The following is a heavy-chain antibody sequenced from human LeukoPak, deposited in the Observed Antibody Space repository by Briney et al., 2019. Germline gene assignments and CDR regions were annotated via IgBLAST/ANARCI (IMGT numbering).Heavy chain of an antibody. CDR2: TYYRSKWYN. CDR3: ARDRKLPRTLWYAFDI. CDR1: GDSVSSNSAA. Sequence: SQTLSLTCAISGDSVSSNSAAWNWIRQSLSRGLEWLGRTYYRSKWYNDYAVSVKSRITINPDTSKNQFSLQLNSVTPEDTAVYYCARDRKLPRTLWYAFDIWGQGTMVTVSS. J-gene: IGHJ3*02. V-gene: IGHV6-1*01. D-gene: IGHD2-15*01.